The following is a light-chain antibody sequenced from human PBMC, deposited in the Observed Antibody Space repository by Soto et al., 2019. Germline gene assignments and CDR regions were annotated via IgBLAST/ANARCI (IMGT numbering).Light chain of an antibody. CDR3: QKYNSAPRT. CDR2: DAS. V-gene: IGKV1-27*01. J-gene: IGKJ1*01. Sequence: DIQMTQSPSSLSASVGDRVTITCRASQGISNYLAWYQQKPGKVPKLLIYDASTLQSGVPSRFSGSGYGTDFTLTISSLQPEDVATYYCQKYNSAPRTFGPGTNVEIE. CDR1: QGISNY.